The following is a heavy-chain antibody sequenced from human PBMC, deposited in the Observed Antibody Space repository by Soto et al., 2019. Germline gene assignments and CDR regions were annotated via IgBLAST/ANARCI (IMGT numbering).Heavy chain of an antibody. V-gene: IGHV3-30*02. D-gene: IGHD2-15*01. J-gene: IGHJ4*02. CDR3: AKTHEVAIRPGFDY. Sequence: DSVRGRFTISRDNSNNTLYLQMNSLRVEDTAVYYCAKTHEVAIRPGFDYWGQGTLVTVSS.